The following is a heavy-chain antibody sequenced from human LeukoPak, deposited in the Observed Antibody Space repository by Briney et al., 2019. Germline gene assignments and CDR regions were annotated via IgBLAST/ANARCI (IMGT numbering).Heavy chain of an antibody. V-gene: IGHV3-23*01. CDR2: ISGSGGST. D-gene: IGHD2-15*01. CDR1: GFTFSSYA. CDR3: AQDPSRVDGYIDY. J-gene: IGHJ4*02. Sequence: GGSLRLSCAASGFTFSSYAMSWVRQAPEKGLEWVSAISGSGGSTYYADSVKGRFTISRDNSKNTLYLQMNSLRAEDTAVYYCAQDPSRVDGYIDYWGQGTLVTVSS.